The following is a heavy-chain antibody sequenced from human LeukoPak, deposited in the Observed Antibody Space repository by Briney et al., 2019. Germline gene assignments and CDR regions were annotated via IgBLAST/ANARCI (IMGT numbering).Heavy chain of an antibody. J-gene: IGHJ3*02. CDR3: ARGGGVLRYFDWLLLPDAFVI. V-gene: IGHV4-34*01. Sequence: SETLSLTCAVYGGSFSGYYWSWIRQPPGKGLEWIGEINHSGSTNYNPSLKSRVTISVDTSKNQFSLKLSSVTAADTAVYYCARGGGVLRYFDWLLLPDAFVIWGQGTMVTVSS. CDR1: GGSFSGYY. D-gene: IGHD3-9*01. CDR2: INHSGST.